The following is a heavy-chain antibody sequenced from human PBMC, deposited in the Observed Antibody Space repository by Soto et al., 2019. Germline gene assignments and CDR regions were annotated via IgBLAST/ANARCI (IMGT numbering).Heavy chain of an antibody. V-gene: IGHV4-39*01. Sequence: SETLSLTCTVSGGSVSSSIYYWGWIRQSPGKGLEWITSISYSGSTIFNPSLQSRVSTSVDMSSNQLSLQLRSVTAADSAIYYCARGHIVSSNFYYMEVWGKGTTVTVSS. CDR1: GGSVSSSIYY. CDR2: ISYSGST. CDR3: ARGHIVSSNFYYMEV. D-gene: IGHD3-16*02. J-gene: IGHJ6*03.